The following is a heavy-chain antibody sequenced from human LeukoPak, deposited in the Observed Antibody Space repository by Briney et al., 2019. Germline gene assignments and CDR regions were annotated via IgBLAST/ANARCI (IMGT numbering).Heavy chain of an antibody. CDR1: GGTFSAYW. J-gene: IGHJ4*02. Sequence: PGGSLRLSCAVSGGTFSAYWMAWVRQSPGKGLEWVAEINEDGSVKYYVDSMKGQFTISRDNAKNSLYLQMNSLGAEDTAVYYCAKVPRDSDCYWGQGTLVTVSS. V-gene: IGHV3-7*01. CDR2: INEDGSVK. D-gene: IGHD2-21*02. CDR3: AKVPRDSDCY.